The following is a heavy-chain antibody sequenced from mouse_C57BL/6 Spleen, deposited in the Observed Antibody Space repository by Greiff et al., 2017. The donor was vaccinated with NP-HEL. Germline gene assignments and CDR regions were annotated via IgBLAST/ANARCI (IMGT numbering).Heavy chain of an antibody. D-gene: IGHD2-3*01. Sequence: QVQLKQPGAELVKPGASVKMSCKASGYTFTSYWITWVKQRPGQGLEWIGDIYPGSGSTNYNEKFKSKATLTVDTSSSTAYMQLSSLTSEDSAVYYCARFDGYWAMDYWGQGTSVTVSS. CDR1: GYTFTSYW. CDR2: IYPGSGST. J-gene: IGHJ4*01. V-gene: IGHV1-55*01. CDR3: ARFDGYWAMDY.